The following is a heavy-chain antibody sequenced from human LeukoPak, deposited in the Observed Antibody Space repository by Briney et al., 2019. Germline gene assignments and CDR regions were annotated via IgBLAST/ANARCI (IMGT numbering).Heavy chain of an antibody. Sequence: PGGSLRLSCAASGFTFSDYYMSWIRQAPGKGLEWVSYINDVSSDIHYADSVKGRFTISRDNAKNTLYLQMNSLRAEDTAVYYCARDTYQPGLIDCWGQGTLVTVSS. D-gene: IGHD2-2*01. V-gene: IGHV3-11*06. CDR3: ARDTYQPGLIDC. CDR1: GFTFSDYY. CDR2: INDVSSDI. J-gene: IGHJ4*02.